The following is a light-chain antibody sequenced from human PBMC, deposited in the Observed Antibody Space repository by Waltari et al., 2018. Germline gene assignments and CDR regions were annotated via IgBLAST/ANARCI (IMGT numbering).Light chain of an antibody. V-gene: IGKV4-1*01. CDR2: WAS. CDR1: QSVLYNSNNKNY. J-gene: IGKJ1*01. Sequence: DIVMTQSPDSLAVSLGERATINCKSSQSVLYNSNNKNYLAWYQQKPGQPPKLLIYWASTRESGVPDRFSGSGSGTDFTITISSLQAEDVAVYYCQQYYSTPWTFGQGTKVEIK. CDR3: QQYYSTPWT.